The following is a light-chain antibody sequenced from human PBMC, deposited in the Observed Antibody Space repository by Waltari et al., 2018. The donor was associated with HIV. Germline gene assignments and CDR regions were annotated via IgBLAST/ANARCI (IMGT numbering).Light chain of an antibody. Sequence: QSALTQPASVSGSPGHSIVIPCTGTSDDVGSYNYVSWYQQHPGKVPKLVIYDVTSRPSGVSNRFSGSKSGNTASLTISGLRADDEADYYCSSYVGSSTSWLFGGGTKLTV. V-gene: IGLV2-14*03. J-gene: IGLJ3*02. CDR1: SDDVGSYNY. CDR2: DVT. CDR3: SSYVGSSTSWL.